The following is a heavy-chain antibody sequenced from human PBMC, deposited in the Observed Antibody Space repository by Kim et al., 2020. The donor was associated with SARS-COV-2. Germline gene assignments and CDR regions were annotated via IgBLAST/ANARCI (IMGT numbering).Heavy chain of an antibody. Sequence: KSRVTISVDTSKNQFSLKLSSVTAADTAVYYCARALSPPYSSGWYFWFDPWGQGTLVTVSS. D-gene: IGHD6-19*01. V-gene: IGHV4-59*01. CDR3: ARALSPPYSSGWYFWFDP. J-gene: IGHJ5*02.